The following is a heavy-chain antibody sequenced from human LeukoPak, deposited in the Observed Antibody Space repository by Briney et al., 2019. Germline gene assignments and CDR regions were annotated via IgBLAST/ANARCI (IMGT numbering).Heavy chain of an antibody. V-gene: IGHV1-2*02. CDR3: ARNYGGTSKYFDY. Sequence: ASVQDSCKASGYSFNDYYIHWVRQPPGQGLEWMGWISPNSGGTNNAQNFQGRVTMTRDTSITTAYMELSGLTSDDTALYYCARNYGGTSKYFDYWGQGTLVTVSS. CDR2: ISPNSGGT. CDR1: GYSFNDYY. D-gene: IGHD4-23*01. J-gene: IGHJ4*02.